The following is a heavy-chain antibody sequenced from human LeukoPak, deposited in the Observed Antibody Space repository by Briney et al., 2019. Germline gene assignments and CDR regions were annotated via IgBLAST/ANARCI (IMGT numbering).Heavy chain of an antibody. CDR1: GDSVSSKSAA. J-gene: IGHJ4*02. D-gene: IGHD3-9*01. V-gene: IGHV6-1*01. CDR3: ARAYYDISTGYLDY. Sequence: SQILSLTCAISGDSVSSKSAAWNWIRQSPSRGLEWLGRTYYRSKWYNDYAVSVKSRISVNPDTTKNQFSLQLSSVTPEDTAVYYCARAYYDISTGYLDYWGQGTLVTVSS. CDR2: TYYRSKWYN.